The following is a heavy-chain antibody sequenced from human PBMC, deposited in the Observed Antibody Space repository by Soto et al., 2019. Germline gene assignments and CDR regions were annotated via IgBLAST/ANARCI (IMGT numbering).Heavy chain of an antibody. CDR2: ISSSSSYI. D-gene: IGHD4-17*01. V-gene: IGHV3-21*01. J-gene: IGHJ5*02. Sequence: GGSLRLSCAASGFTFSSYSMNWVRQAPGKGLEWVSSISSSSSYIYYADSVKGRFTISRDNAKNSLYLQMNSLRAEDTAVYYCARDGIYGDYGSGWFDPWGQGTLVTVSS. CDR1: GFTFSSYS. CDR3: ARDGIYGDYGSGWFDP.